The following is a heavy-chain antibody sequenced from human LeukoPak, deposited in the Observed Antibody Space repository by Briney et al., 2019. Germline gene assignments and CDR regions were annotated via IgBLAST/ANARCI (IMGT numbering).Heavy chain of an antibody. J-gene: IGHJ4*02. V-gene: IGHV4-39*07. CDR3: ARDYYDSSGYPSVFDY. D-gene: IGHD3-22*01. Sequence: SETLSLTCTVSGGSISSSSYYWGWIRQPPGKGLEWIGSIYYSGSTYYNPSLKSRVTISVDTSKNQSSLKLSSVTAADTAVYYCARDYYDSSGYPSVFDYWGQGTLVTVSS. CDR1: GGSISSSSYY. CDR2: IYYSGST.